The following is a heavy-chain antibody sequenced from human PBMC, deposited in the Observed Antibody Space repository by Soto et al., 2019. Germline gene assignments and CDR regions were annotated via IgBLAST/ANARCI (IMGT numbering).Heavy chain of an antibody. CDR3: SRDYLGQLPD. D-gene: IGHD1-1*01. V-gene: IGHV3-49*03. J-gene: IGHJ1*01. CDR1: GFIFGDFT. Sequence: GGSLRLSCTASGFIFGDFTMSWFRQAPGKGLEWVGYIRTKTYGETTRCAASVKDRFSISRDDSKSIAYLQMNSLKTEDTAVYYCSRDYLGQLPDWGLGTLVTVSS. CDR2: IRTKTYGETT.